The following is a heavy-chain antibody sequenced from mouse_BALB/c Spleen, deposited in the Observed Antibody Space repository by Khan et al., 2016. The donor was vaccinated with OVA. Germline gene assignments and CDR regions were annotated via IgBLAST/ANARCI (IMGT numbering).Heavy chain of an antibody. V-gene: IGHV1-7*01. Sequence: QIQLVQSGAELAKPGASVKMSCKASGYTLTTYWMHWVKQRPGQGLEWIGYINPTSGYTDYNEKFKDRATLSADKSSSTAYMQLSSLTSEDSAVYYCKRDRIDYWGQGTTLTVSS. CDR3: KRDRIDY. CDR1: GYTLTTYW. CDR2: INPTSGYT. J-gene: IGHJ2*01.